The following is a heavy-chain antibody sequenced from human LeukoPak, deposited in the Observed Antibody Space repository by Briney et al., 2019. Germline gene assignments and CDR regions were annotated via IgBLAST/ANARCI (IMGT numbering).Heavy chain of an antibody. CDR2: IYFRGTT. CDR1: GSSVSSYF. J-gene: IGHJ6*03. CDR3: ARSTSGYYSKHYYFYMDV. V-gene: IGHV4-59*02. Sequence: SETLSLTCSVSGSSVSSYFWSWIRQPPGKGREWVGSIYFRGTTNYNPSLKSRIAIALDTSKKQFTLRMRSMTAADTAVNYCARSTSGYYSKHYYFYMDVWGKGTTVTVSS. D-gene: IGHD3-22*01.